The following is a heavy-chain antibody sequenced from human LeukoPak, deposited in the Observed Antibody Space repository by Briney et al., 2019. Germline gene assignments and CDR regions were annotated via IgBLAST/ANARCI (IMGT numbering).Heavy chain of an antibody. Sequence: SETLSLTCTVSGGSISSYYWSWIRQPPRKGLEWIGYIYYSGSTNYNPSLKSRVTISVDTSKNQFSLKLSSVTAADTAVYYCARLGDYGDSKTPFGYFDLWGRGTLVTVSS. CDR1: GGSISSYY. CDR3: ARLGDYGDSKTPFGYFDL. J-gene: IGHJ2*01. D-gene: IGHD4-17*01. CDR2: IYYSGST. V-gene: IGHV4-59*08.